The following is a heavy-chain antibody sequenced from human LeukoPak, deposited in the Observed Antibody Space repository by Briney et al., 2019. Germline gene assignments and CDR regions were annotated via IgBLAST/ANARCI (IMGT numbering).Heavy chain of an antibody. V-gene: IGHV3-48*01. D-gene: IGHD2-21*01. Sequence: GGSLRLSCAASGFTFSSYSMNWVRQAPGKGLEWVSYISSSSSTIYYADSVKGRFTISRDNAKNSLYLQMNSLTAEDTAVHYCVRAYHPGGWFDPWGQGTLVTVSS. CDR1: GFTFSSYS. CDR2: ISSSSSTI. CDR3: VRAYHPGGWFDP. J-gene: IGHJ5*02.